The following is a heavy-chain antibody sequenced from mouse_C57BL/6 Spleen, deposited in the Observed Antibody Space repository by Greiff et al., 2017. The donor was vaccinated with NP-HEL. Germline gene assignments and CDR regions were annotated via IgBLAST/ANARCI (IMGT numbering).Heavy chain of an antibody. J-gene: IGHJ2*01. D-gene: IGHD1-1*01. Sequence: EVKLVESGGGLVKPGGSLKLSCAASGFTFSDYGMHWVRQAPEKGLEWVAYISSGSSTIYYADTVKGRFTISRDNAKNTLFLQMTSLRSEDTAMYYCARGGTTVVAPYYFDYWGQSTTLTVSS. CDR3: ARGGTTVVAPYYFDY. CDR1: GFTFSDYG. CDR2: ISSGSSTI. V-gene: IGHV5-17*01.